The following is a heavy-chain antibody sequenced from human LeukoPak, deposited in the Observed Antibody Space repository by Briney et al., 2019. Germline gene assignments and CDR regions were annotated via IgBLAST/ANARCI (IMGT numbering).Heavy chain of an antibody. CDR1: GFIFKTYA. Sequence: GGSLRLSCAGSGFIFKTYALGWVRQAPGKGLEWVSAISGSGGSTYYADSVKGRFTISRDNSKNTLYLQMNSLRAEDTAVYYCAKRPTDYYYMDVWGKGTTVTVSS. V-gene: IGHV3-23*01. CDR3: AKRPTDYYYMDV. CDR2: ISGSGGST. J-gene: IGHJ6*03.